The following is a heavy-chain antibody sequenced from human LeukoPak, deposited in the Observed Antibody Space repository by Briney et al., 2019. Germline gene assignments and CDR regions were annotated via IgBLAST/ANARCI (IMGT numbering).Heavy chain of an antibody. CDR1: GLTFSGFA. D-gene: IGHD3-16*01. V-gene: IGHV3-23*01. CDR2: ISRSGERT. Sequence: GGALTLSCAGSGLTFSGFAMSWIRQASGKGLEGVASISRSGERTFYADSVRGRFTISRDNSKNTVSLQVESLRAEDTALYYCEKDYAVGSIDYWGQGTLVTVSS. CDR3: EKDYAVGSIDY. J-gene: IGHJ4*02.